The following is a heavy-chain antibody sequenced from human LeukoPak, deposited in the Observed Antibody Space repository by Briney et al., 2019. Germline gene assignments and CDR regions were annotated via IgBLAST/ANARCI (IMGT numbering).Heavy chain of an antibody. Sequence: SETLSLTCAVSGASFSDYYWSWIRNPPRTGLELIGKIDHSGTTKCNPSLRSRVTVSVDTSKNQFSLDLSSVTAADTAVYYCATSSQLGSYNWFDPWGQGTLVTVSS. CDR2: IDHSGTT. CDR3: ATSSQLGSYNWFDP. CDR1: GASFSDYY. D-gene: IGHD6-6*01. J-gene: IGHJ5*02. V-gene: IGHV4-34*01.